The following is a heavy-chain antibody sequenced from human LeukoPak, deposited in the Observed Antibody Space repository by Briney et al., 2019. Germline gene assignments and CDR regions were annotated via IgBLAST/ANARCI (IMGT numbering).Heavy chain of an antibody. CDR3: ARYPGDHDY. J-gene: IGHJ4*02. CDR1: GFTFSGYS. V-gene: IGHV3-21*01. Sequence: GESLRLSCAASGFTFSGYSMNWARQAPGKGLEWVSSITAGNDKFYADSVKGRFTISRDDAKNSLYLQMNSLRVEDTALYYCARYPGDHDYWGQGILVTVSS. D-gene: IGHD3-10*01. CDR2: ITAGNDK.